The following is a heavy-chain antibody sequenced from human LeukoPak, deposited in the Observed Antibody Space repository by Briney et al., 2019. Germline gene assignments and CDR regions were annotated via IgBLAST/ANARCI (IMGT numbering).Heavy chain of an antibody. CDR2: IWYDGSDK. J-gene: IGHJ4*02. V-gene: IGHV3-33*06. D-gene: IGHD4-23*01. Sequence: GGSLRLSCAASGSTFSDSGMHWVRQAPGKGLEWVAIIWYDGSDKYYAESVKGRFTIPRDNSKNTLYLQMNSLRAEDTAVYYCAKGGITPDYWGQGTLVAVSA. CDR1: GSTFSDSG. CDR3: AKGGITPDY.